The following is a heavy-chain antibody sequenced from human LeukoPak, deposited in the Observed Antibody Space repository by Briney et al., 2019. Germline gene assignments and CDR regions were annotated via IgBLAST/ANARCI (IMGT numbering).Heavy chain of an antibody. J-gene: IGHJ4*02. D-gene: IGHD2-2*01. CDR1: GGSISSGSYY. V-gene: IGHV4-61*02. CDR2: IYPSGST. CDR3: ARVSYQEGVDY. Sequence: SQTLSLTCTVSGGSISSGSYYWTWIRQPAGKGLEWIGRIYPSGSTNYNPSLTSRVTISVDTSKNQFSLKLSFVTAADTAVYYCARVSYQEGVDYWGQGTLVTVSS.